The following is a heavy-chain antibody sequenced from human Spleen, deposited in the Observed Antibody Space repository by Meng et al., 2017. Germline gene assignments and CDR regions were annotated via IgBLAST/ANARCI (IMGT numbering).Heavy chain of an antibody. CDR1: GYNCIAYC. CDR3: AVLEGG. CDR2: IKPYEGHT. Sequence: VHSGAQRNTPGASVTVPCMASGYNCIAYCVIRARQAPGQGLEWIGWIKPYEGHTKYADAFLGRVTVTRDTSTSTLYMEMSSLTSDDTSVYYCAVLEGGWGQGTLVTVSS. J-gene: IGHJ4*02. D-gene: IGHD2-8*02. V-gene: IGHV1-2*07.